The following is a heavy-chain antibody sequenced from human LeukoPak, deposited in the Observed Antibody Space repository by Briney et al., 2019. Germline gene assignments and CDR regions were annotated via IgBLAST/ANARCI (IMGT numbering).Heavy chain of an antibody. CDR1: GFTFSSDG. CDR2: IRYDGSNK. J-gene: IGHJ4*02. Sequence: PGGSLRLSCAASGFTFSSDGMDWGRQAPGKGLEWVACIRYDGSNKHYPDSVKGRFTTSRDNSKNTLYLQMNSLRAEDTAVYYCATQALTFSYYFDYWGQATLVTVPS. CDR3: ATQALTFSYYFDY. V-gene: IGHV3-30*02. D-gene: IGHD3-16*01.